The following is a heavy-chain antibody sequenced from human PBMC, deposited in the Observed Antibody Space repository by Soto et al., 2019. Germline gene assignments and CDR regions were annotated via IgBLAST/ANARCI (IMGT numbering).Heavy chain of an antibody. V-gene: IGHV1-2*04. CDR2: INPNSGGT. CDR1: GYTCTGYY. CDR3: ARGPYCSSTSCYDMDV. J-gene: IGHJ6*03. D-gene: IGHD2-2*01. Sequence: ASVKVSCRASGYTCTGYYMHWVRQAPGQGLEWMGWINPNSGGTNYAQKFQGWVTMTRDTSISTAYMELSRLRSDDTAVYYCARGPYCSSTSCYDMDVWGKGTTVTVSS.